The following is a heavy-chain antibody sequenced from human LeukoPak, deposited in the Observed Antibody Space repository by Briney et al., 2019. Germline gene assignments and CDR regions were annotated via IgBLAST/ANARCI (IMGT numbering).Heavy chain of an antibody. V-gene: IGHV3-21*01. CDR1: GFTFSSDS. CDR3: ARDDYVWGSYRLPDY. D-gene: IGHD3-16*02. Sequence: GGSLRLSCAASGFTFSSDSMNWVREAPGKGLEWVLSISSSSSYIYYADSVKGRFTISRDNAKNSLYLQMNSLRAEDTAVYYCARDDYVWGSYRLPDYWGQGTLVTVSS. CDR2: ISSSSSYI. J-gene: IGHJ4*02.